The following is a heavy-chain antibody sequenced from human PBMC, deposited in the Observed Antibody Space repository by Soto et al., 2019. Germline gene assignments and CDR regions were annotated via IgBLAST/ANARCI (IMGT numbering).Heavy chain of an antibody. CDR2: IHPGDSEA. V-gene: IGHV5-51*01. J-gene: IGHJ4*02. Sequence: GESLKISCKASGYRFTSYWIGWVRQMSGKGLELMGIIHPGDSEARYSPSFQGQVTISVEKSTSTAYLQWSSLKASDTAMYYCARHNKPVTSRDYFDQWGQGTLVTVSS. D-gene: IGHD4-17*01. CDR3: ARHNKPVTSRDYFDQ. CDR1: GYRFTSYW.